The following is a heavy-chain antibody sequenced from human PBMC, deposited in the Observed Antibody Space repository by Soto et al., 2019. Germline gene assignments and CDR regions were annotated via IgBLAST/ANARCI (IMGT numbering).Heavy chain of an antibody. V-gene: IGHV3-30-3*01. CDR3: ARDRGYDSSGYYFM. Sequence: GGSLILSCAASGFTFSSFAMHWVRQAPGKGLEWVAVISYDGSNKYYADSVKGRFTISRDNSKNTLYLQMNRLRAEDTAVYYCARDRGYDSSGYYFMWGQGTLVTVS. CDR2: ISYDGSNK. D-gene: IGHD3-22*01. CDR1: GFTFSSFA. J-gene: IGHJ4*02.